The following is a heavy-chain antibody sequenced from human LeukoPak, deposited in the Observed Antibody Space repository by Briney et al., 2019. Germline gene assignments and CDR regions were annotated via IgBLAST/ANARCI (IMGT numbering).Heavy chain of an antibody. CDR3: ARLASEAHFDY. D-gene: IGHD3-3*02. CDR2: IIPIFGTA. CDR1: GGTFSSYA. V-gene: IGHV1-69*01. Sequence: SVKVSCKASGGTFSSYAISWVRPAPGQGLEWMGGIIPIFGTANYAQKFQGRVTITADESTSTAYMELRSLRSDDTAVYYCARLASEAHFDYWGQGTLVTVSS. J-gene: IGHJ4*02.